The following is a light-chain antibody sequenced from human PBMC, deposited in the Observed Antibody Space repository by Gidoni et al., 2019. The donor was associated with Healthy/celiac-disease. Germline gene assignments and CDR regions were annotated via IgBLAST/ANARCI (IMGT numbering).Light chain of an antibody. CDR3: QQSYSTPMCS. CDR2: AAS. V-gene: IGKV1-39*01. Sequence: DIQMTQSPSSLSASGGDRVTITCRASQSISSYLTWYQQKPGKAPKLLIYAASSLQSGVPSSFSGSGSGTDFTLTISSLQPEDFATYYCQQSYSTPMCSFGQGTKLEIK. J-gene: IGKJ2*04. CDR1: QSISSY.